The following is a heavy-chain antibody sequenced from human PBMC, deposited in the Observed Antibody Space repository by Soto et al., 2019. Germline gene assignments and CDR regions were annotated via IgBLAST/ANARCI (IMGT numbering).Heavy chain of an antibody. CDR1: GMTVSGKKY. CDR2: VYDADGK. D-gene: IGHD1-1*01. V-gene: IGHV3-53*01. J-gene: IGHJ3*01. Sequence: GGSLRLSCAVVGMTVSGKKYVAWVRQAPGKGLEWVSGVYDADGKYYADSVKGRFTTSRDSSKTIVYLEMNDLGPEDTAIYYCATWLQREHAYDVWGQGATVTVSS. CDR3: ATWLQREHAYDV.